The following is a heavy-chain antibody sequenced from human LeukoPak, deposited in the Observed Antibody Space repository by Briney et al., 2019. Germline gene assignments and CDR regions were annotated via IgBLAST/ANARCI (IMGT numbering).Heavy chain of an antibody. CDR3: ASGAMREAFDY. CDR2: IIPILGTA. Sequence: SVKVSCKASGYTFTGYYMHWVRQAPGQELEWMGGIIPILGTANYAQKFQGRVTITTDESTSTAYMELSSLRSEDTAVYYCASGAMREAFDYWGQGTLVTVSS. V-gene: IGHV1-69*05. D-gene: IGHD1-26*01. J-gene: IGHJ4*02. CDR1: GYTFTGYY.